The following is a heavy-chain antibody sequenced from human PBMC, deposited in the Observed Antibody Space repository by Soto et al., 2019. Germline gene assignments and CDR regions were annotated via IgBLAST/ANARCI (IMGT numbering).Heavy chain of an antibody. Sequence: SETLSLTCTVSSAPITKYYWGWVRQAPGRGLEWIGFTHHSGYISYSPSLKSRVTMSVDPSKNQVSLKLTSVTAADTAVYYCGRLQNFLTWCSDSWGQGVLVTVSS. CDR1: SAPITKYY. V-gene: IGHV4-4*09. CDR3: GRLQNFLTWCSDS. D-gene: IGHD2-15*01. J-gene: IGHJ4*02. CDR2: THHSGYI.